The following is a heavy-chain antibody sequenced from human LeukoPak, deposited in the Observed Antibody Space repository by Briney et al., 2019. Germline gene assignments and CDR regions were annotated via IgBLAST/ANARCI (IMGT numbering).Heavy chain of an antibody. J-gene: IGHJ4*02. CDR3: TIVADGYNLYFDY. Sequence: PGGSLRLSCTASGFTFGDYAMSWFRQAPGKGLEWVGFIRSKAYGGTTEYAASVKGRFTISRDDSKSIAYLQMNSLKTEDTAVYYCTIVADGYNLYFDYWGQGTLVTVSS. V-gene: IGHV3-49*03. D-gene: IGHD5-24*01. CDR1: GFTFGDYA. CDR2: IRSKAYGGTT.